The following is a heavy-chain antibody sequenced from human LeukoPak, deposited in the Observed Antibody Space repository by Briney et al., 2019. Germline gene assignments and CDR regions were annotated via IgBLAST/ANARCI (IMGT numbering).Heavy chain of an antibody. CDR3: ARDGYGGNPNWFDP. D-gene: IGHD4-23*01. J-gene: IGHJ5*02. CDR2: IYSGGST. Sequence: GGSLRLSCAASGFTFSSYAMSWVRQAPGKGLEWVSVIYSGGSTYYADSVKGRFTISRDNSKNTLYLQMNSLRAEDTAVYYCARDGYGGNPNWFDPWGQGTLVTVSS. V-gene: IGHV3-66*01. CDR1: GFTFSSYA.